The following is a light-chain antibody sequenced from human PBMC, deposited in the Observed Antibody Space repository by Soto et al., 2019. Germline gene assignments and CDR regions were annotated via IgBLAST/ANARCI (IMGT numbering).Light chain of an antibody. Sequence: EIVLTQSPGTLSLSPGERATLSCRDSQSVSSSDLAWYQQKPGQAPRLLISGASSRATGIPDRFSGSGSGTDFTLTISRLEPEDFAVFYCHHYGTSPPTFGQGTKVDIK. CDR3: HHYGTSPPT. CDR2: GAS. CDR1: QSVSSSD. V-gene: IGKV3-20*01. J-gene: IGKJ1*01.